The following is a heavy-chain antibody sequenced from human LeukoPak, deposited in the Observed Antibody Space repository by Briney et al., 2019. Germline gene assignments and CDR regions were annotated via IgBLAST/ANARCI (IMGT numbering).Heavy chain of an antibody. Sequence: SSVKVSCKASGGTFSSYAISWVRQAPGQGLEWMGGIIPIFGTANYAQKFQGRVTITADESTSTAYMELSSLRSEDTAVYYCAMTSLDLITLDYWGQGTLVTVSS. V-gene: IGHV1-69*01. CDR3: AMTSLDLITLDY. J-gene: IGHJ4*02. CDR2: IIPIFGTA. CDR1: GGTFSSYA. D-gene: IGHD5-24*01.